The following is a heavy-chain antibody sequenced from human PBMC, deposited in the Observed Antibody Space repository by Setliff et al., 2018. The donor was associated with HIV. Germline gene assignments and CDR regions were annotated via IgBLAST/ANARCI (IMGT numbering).Heavy chain of an antibody. Sequence: ASVKVSCKASGYTFTGHYLHWVRQAPGQGLEWLGWVNPNSGDAIYAQNFQGRVTITRDTSINAAYMELRGLRSDDTAVYYCARNFGLSPSGKYYYYYGMDIWGQGTTVTVPS. V-gene: IGHV1-2*02. CDR3: ARNFGLSPSGKYYYYYGMDI. CDR2: VNPNSGDA. CDR1: GYTFTGHY. D-gene: IGHD3-10*01. J-gene: IGHJ6*02.